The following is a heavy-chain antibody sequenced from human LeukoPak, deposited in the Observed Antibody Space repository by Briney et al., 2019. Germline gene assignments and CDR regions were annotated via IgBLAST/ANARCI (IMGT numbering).Heavy chain of an antibody. D-gene: IGHD7-27*01. CDR1: GFTFSSYE. Sequence: GGSLRLSCAASGFTFSSYEMNWVRQAPGKGLEWVSYIGSSGSTIYYADSVQGRFTISRDNAKNSLYLQMNNLRAEDTAIYYCAKDRPLNWGYYFDYWGQGTLVTVSS. V-gene: IGHV3-48*03. CDR3: AKDRPLNWGYYFDY. J-gene: IGHJ4*02. CDR2: IGSSGSTI.